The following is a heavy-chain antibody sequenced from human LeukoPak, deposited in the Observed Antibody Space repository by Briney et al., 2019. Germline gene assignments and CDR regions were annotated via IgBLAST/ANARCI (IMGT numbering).Heavy chain of an antibody. Sequence: GASVKVSCKASGYTFTSYGISWVRQAPGQGLEWMGWISAYNGNTNYAQKLQGRVTMTTDISTSTAYMELRSLRSDDTAVYYCARDGQTYSSSWYRYYYYGMDAWGQGTTVTVSS. CDR2: ISAYNGNT. J-gene: IGHJ6*02. D-gene: IGHD6-13*01. V-gene: IGHV1-18*01. CDR3: ARDGQTYSSSWYRYYYYGMDA. CDR1: GYTFTSYG.